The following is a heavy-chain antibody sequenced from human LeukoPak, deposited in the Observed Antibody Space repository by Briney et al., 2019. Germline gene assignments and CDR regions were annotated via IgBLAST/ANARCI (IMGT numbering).Heavy chain of an antibody. CDR3: ARPRLGQYYFDY. Sequence: ASXXXXCKASGYTFTSYYMHWVRQAPGQGLEWMGIINPSGGSTSYAQKFQGRVTMTRDTSTSTVYMELSSLRSEDTAVYYCARPRLGQYYFDYWGQGTLVTVSS. J-gene: IGHJ4*02. V-gene: IGHV1-46*01. CDR1: GYTFTSYY. CDR2: INPSGGST. D-gene: IGHD1-26*01.